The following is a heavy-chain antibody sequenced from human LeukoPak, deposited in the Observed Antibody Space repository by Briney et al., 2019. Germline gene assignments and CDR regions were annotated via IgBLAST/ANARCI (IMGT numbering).Heavy chain of an antibody. J-gene: IGHJ4*02. V-gene: IGHV3-7*03. D-gene: IGHD2-2*01. CDR3: GRTVVVVVGASDYFDY. CDR2: IRQGGGVK. CDR1: GFTFSSYW. Sequence: PGGSLRLSCAASGFTFSSYWMNWVRQAPGKGLEWVANIRQGGGVKYYTDSVKGRFTISRDNAKSSLYLQMNSLRVEDTAMYFCGRTVVVVVGASDYFDYWGQGTLVTVST.